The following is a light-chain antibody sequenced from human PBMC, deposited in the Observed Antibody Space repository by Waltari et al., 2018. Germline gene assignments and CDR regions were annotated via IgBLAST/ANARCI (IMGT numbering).Light chain of an antibody. CDR1: QRIGSSF. V-gene: IGKV3-20*01. J-gene: IGKJ1*01. CDR2: GAS. CDR3: QLYGNPET. Sequence: EIVLTQSPGTLSLSPGERATLSCRASQRIGSSFLAWYQQKPGQTPRLVIYGASSRATGIPDRFSGSGSGTDFTLTISRLEPEDFAVYYCQLYGNPETFGQGTKVEIK.